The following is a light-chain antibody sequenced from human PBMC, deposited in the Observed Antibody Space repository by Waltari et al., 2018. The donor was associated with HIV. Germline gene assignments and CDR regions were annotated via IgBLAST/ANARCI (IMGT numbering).Light chain of an antibody. CDR2: DAS. J-gene: IGKJ1*01. V-gene: IGKV1-17*01. CDR1: QGIRTD. Sequence: DVQVTQSPSALSASVGARVTITCRASQGIRTDLGWFQQKPGKAPKRLIYDASSLQTGVPSRFSGSGYGREFTLTIRSLQPEDFADYYCLQYNSYPWTFGQGTKVEIK. CDR3: LQYNSYPWT.